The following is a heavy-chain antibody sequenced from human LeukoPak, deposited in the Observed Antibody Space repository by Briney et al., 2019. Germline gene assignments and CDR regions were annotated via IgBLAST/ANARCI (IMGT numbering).Heavy chain of an antibody. J-gene: IGHJ6*03. CDR2: IYTSGST. CDR3: ARDRKYYYHMDV. Sequence: PSETLSLTCTVSGGSISSYYWSWIRQPAGKGLEWIGRIYTSGSTTYNPSLKSRVTMSVDTSKNQFSLRLSSLTAADTALYYCARDRKYYYHMDVWGKGTTVTVSS. D-gene: IGHD1-14*01. V-gene: IGHV4-4*07. CDR1: GGSISSYY.